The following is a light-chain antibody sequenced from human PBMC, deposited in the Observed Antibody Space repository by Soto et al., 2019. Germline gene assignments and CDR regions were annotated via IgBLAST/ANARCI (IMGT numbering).Light chain of an antibody. CDR1: SSNIGAGYD. CDR3: SSYTSSRIVV. CDR2: GNI. V-gene: IGLV1-40*01. Sequence: QSVLTQPPSVSGAPGQRVTISCTGSSSNIGAGYDVHWYQQRPGTAPKLLIFGNINRPSGVPDRFSGSKSGTSASLAITGLQAEDEGDYYCSSYTSSRIVVFGGGTKLTVL. J-gene: IGLJ2*01.